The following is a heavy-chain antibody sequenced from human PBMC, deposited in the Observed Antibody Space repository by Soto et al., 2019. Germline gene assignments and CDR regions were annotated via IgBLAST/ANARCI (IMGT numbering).Heavy chain of an antibody. D-gene: IGHD1-26*01. CDR1: GFTFVDFA. J-gene: IGHJ4*02. CDR3: AREFSGSYPDY. CDR2: IRSKPYGGTT. V-gene: IGHV3-49*04. Sequence: GSLRLSCTPSGFTFVDFAITWVRQAPGKGLEWVGFIRSKPYGGTTEYAASVKDRFTISRDDSKSIAYLQMNSLKTEDTAVYYCAREFSGSYPDYWGQGTLVTVSS.